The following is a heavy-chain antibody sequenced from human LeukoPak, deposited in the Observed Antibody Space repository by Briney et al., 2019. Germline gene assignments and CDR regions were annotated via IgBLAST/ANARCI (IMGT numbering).Heavy chain of an antibody. CDR3: ASAYYDILTGLGFDY. Sequence: GGSLGLSCAASGFTFSSYEMNWVRQAPGKGLEWVSYISSSGSTIYYADSVKGRFTISRDNAKNSLYLQMNSLRAEDTAVYYCASAYYDILTGLGFDYWGQGTLVTVSS. D-gene: IGHD3-9*01. CDR1: GFTFSSYE. J-gene: IGHJ4*02. CDR2: ISSSGSTI. V-gene: IGHV3-48*03.